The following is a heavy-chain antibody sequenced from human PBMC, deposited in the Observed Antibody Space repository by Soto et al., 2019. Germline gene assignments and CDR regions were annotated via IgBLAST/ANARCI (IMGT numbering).Heavy chain of an antibody. Sequence: QVQLVQSGAEVKKPGSSVKVSCKASGGTFSSYSINWVRQAPGQGLEWMGEIIHIFGTANYAQKFQGRVTITADESTSTAYMELSSLRSEDTAVYYCARDVGRHSGGIDYWGQGTLVTVSS. J-gene: IGHJ4*02. CDR3: ARDVGRHSGGIDY. V-gene: IGHV1-69*01. CDR1: GGTFSSYS. D-gene: IGHD1-26*01. CDR2: IIHIFGTA.